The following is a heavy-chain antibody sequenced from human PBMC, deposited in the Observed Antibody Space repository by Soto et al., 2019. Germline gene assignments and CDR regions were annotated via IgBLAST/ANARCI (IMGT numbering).Heavy chain of an antibody. CDR1: GFTFTRAW. CDR3: TTDTSPFSTPVIATGGAC. J-gene: IGHJ1*01. D-gene: IGHD2-21*01. Sequence: GGSLRLSCATSGFTFTRAWMSWVRQVPGKGLEWVGRIRSETDGGTADYGSTVDARFTISRDDSKRVVFLQIDNVRTDDTAYYYCTTDTSPFSTPVIATGGACWGRGALGTVSS. V-gene: IGHV3-15*01. CDR2: IRSETDGGTA.